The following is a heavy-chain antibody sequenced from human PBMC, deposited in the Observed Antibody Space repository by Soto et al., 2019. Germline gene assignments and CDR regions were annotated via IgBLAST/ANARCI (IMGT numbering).Heavy chain of an antibody. CDR2: IWYDGSNK. CDR3: ARESSGPSRDFDY. D-gene: IGHD3-22*01. J-gene: IGHJ4*02. Sequence: GGSLRLSCAASGFTFSSYGMHWVRQAPGKGLEWVAVIWYDGSNKYYADSVKGRFTISRDNSKNTLYLQMNSLRAEDTAVYYCARESSGPSRDFDYWGQGTLVTVSS. V-gene: IGHV3-33*01. CDR1: GFTFSSYG.